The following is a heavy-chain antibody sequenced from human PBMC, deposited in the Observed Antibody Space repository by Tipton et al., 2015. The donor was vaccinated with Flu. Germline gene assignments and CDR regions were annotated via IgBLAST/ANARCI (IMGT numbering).Heavy chain of an antibody. J-gene: IGHJ5*02. CDR1: GDSISSDYY. Sequence: TLSLTCDVSGDSISSDYYWGWIRQFPGKGLQWIGSVSRSGTTNYNPSLKSRVTISIDTSKNQFSLKMKSVTAADKAVYYCVRRDYSNYVSDPKSWFDPWGQGTLVTVSS. CDR2: VSRSGTT. CDR3: VRRDYSNYVSDPKSWFDP. D-gene: IGHD4-11*01. V-gene: IGHV4-38-2*01.